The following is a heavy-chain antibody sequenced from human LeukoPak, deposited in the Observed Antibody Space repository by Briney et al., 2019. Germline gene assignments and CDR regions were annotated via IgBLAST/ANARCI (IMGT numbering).Heavy chain of an antibody. D-gene: IGHD6-19*01. Sequence: PGRSLRLSCAASGFTFGDYAMYWVRQAPGKGLEWVSGISWNSGSTFYADSVKGRFTISRDNSENTVYLQMNSLRADGTAVYYCAKTTAGYSSGRYPGWPVDYWGQGTLVTVSS. CDR3: AKTTAGYSSGRYPGWPVDY. J-gene: IGHJ4*02. CDR1: GFTFGDYA. V-gene: IGHV3-23*01. CDR2: ISWNSGST.